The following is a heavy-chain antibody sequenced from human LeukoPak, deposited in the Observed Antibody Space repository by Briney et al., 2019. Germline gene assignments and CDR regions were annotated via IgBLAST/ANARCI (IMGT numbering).Heavy chain of an antibody. CDR3: ARRLYDSRGYYLDY. D-gene: IGHD3-22*01. Sequence: SETLSLTCTVSGASISSSYWSWIRQPPRKGLEWIGYIYYSGSSSYNPSLKSRVTISVDTSKNQFSLKLSSVTAADTAIYYCARRLYDSRGYYLDYWGQGTLVTVSS. CDR2: IYYSGSS. J-gene: IGHJ4*02. CDR1: GASISSSY. V-gene: IGHV4-59*01.